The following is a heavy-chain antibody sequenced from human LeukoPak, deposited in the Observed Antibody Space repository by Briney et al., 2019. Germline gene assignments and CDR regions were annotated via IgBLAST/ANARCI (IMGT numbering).Heavy chain of an antibody. Sequence: GGSLRLSCTASGFTFGDYAMSWVRQAPGKGLEWVGFIRSKAYGGTTEYAASVKGRFTISRDDSKSIAYLQMNSLKTEDTAVYYCTRVSDFWSGYPFDPWGQGTLVTVSS. CDR3: TRVSDFWSGYPFDP. V-gene: IGHV3-49*04. J-gene: IGHJ5*02. D-gene: IGHD3-3*01. CDR1: GFTFGDYA. CDR2: IRSKAYGGTT.